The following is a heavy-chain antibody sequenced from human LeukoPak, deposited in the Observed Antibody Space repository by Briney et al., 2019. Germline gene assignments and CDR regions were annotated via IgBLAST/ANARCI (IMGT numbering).Heavy chain of an antibody. CDR3: ARGAGPAAPFDI. Sequence: PSETLSLTCTVSGGSLSSGDYYWSWIRQPPGKGLEWIGYIYYSGSTYYNPSLKSRVTISVDTSKNQFSLKLSSVTAADTAVYYCARGAGPAAPFDIWGQGTMVTVSS. D-gene: IGHD2-2*01. V-gene: IGHV4-31*03. J-gene: IGHJ3*02. CDR2: IYYSGST. CDR1: GGSLSSGDYY.